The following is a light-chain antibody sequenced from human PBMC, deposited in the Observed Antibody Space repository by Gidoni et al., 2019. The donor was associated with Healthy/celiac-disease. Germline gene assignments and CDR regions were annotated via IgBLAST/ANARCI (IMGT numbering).Light chain of an antibody. J-gene: IGLJ2*01. Sequence: SYQLTPPPSVSVSPGQPASITCSGDKLGDKYACWYQQKPGQSPVLVIYQDSKRPSGIPERFSGSNSGNTATLTISGTQAMDEADYYCQAWDSSHVVFGGGTKLTVL. V-gene: IGLV3-1*01. CDR2: QDS. CDR3: QAWDSSHVV. CDR1: KLGDKY.